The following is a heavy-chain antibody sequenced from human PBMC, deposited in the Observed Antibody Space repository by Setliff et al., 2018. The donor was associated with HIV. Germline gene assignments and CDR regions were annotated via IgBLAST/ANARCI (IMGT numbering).Heavy chain of an antibody. Sequence: ASVKVSCKASGYTFTGYYMHWVRQAPGQGLEWMGWINPNSGGTNYAQKFQGRVTMTRDTSISTAYMELRSLRSDDTAVYYCARGTTPLGWFDPWGQGTLVPVSS. CDR3: ARGTTPLGWFDP. J-gene: IGHJ5*02. D-gene: IGHD2-2*01. CDR2: INPNSGGT. CDR1: GYTFTGYY. V-gene: IGHV1-2*02.